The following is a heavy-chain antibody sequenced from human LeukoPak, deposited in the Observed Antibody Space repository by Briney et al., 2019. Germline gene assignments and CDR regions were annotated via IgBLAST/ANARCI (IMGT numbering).Heavy chain of an antibody. V-gene: IGHV1-69*01. Sequence: ASVKVSCKASGGTFSSYAISWVRQAPGQGLEWMGGIIPIFGTANYAQKFQGRVTITADESTSTAYMELSSLRSEDTAVYYCARSSNWNYVMDYWGQGTLVTVSS. CDR2: IIPIFGTA. CDR1: GGTFSSYA. CDR3: ARSSNWNYVMDY. D-gene: IGHD1-7*01. J-gene: IGHJ4*02.